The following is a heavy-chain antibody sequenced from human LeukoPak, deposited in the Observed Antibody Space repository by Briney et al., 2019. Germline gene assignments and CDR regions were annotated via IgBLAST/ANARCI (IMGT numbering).Heavy chain of an antibody. CDR3: ASPNDGYFDY. D-gene: IGHD1-1*01. CDR1: GFTFSSYA. J-gene: IGHJ4*02. Sequence: GGTLRLSCAASGFTFSSYAMHWVRQAPGEGLEWVAVISYDGSNKYYADSVKGRFTISRDNSKNTLYLQMNSLRAEDTAVYYCASPNDGYFDYWGQGTLVTVSS. V-gene: IGHV3-30-3*01. CDR2: ISYDGSNK.